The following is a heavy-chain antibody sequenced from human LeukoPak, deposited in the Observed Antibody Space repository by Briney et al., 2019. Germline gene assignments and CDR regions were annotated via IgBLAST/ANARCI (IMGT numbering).Heavy chain of an antibody. J-gene: IGHJ4*02. D-gene: IGHD5-24*01. Sequence: PGGSLRLSCAASGFTFSSYSMNWVRQAPGKGLEWVSYISSSSCTIYYADSVKGRFTISRDNAKNSLYLQMNSLRAEDTAVYYCARDVAGPSRRWLQLSGADFDYWGQGTLVTVSS. CDR1: GFTFSSYS. V-gene: IGHV3-48*01. CDR3: ARDVAGPSRRWLQLSGADFDY. CDR2: ISSSSCTI.